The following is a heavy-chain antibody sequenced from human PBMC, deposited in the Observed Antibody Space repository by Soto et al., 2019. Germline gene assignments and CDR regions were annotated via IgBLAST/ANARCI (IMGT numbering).Heavy chain of an antibody. CDR1: GFTFSDYG. J-gene: IGHJ6*02. CDR3: ARNREYSGYGGFYHGMDV. V-gene: IGHV3-33*01. Sequence: QVQLVESGGGVVQPGRSLRLSCAASGFTFSDYGMHWVRQAPGKGLEWVAVIWFDGKNKYYTDSVKGRFAISRDESKNTLFLQMTSLRAADPAGDYCARNREYSGYGGFYHGMDVWGQGTTVNVSS. CDR2: IWFDGKNK. D-gene: IGHD5-12*01.